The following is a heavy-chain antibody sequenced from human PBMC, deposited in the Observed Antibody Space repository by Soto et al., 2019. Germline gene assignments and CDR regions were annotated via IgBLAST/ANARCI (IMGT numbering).Heavy chain of an antibody. CDR1: GGSISSGDYY. CDR2: IYYSGGT. V-gene: IGHV4-30-4*01. D-gene: IGHD2-8*01. Sequence: QVQLQESGPGLVKPSQTLSLTCTVSGGSISSGDYYWSWIRQPPGKGLEWIGYIYYSGGTYYNPSPKSRGTNAGDASQNRFSLKLSSVTAADTAVYYCARGAVLMVDATDYYYYYGMDVWGQGTTVTVSS. J-gene: IGHJ6*02. CDR3: ARGAVLMVDATDYYYYYGMDV.